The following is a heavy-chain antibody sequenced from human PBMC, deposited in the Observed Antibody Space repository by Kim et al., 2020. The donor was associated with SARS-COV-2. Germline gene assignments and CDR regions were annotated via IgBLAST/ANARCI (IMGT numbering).Heavy chain of an antibody. J-gene: IGHJ4*02. CDR1: GFTFSSYS. CDR3: ARGFPRWFGELGVLDY. Sequence: GGSLRLSCAASGFTFSSYSMNWVRQAPGKGLEWVSSISSSSSYIYYADSVKGRFTISRDNAKNSLYLQMNSLRAEDTAVYYCARGFPRWFGELGVLDYWGQGTLVTVSS. D-gene: IGHD3-10*01. CDR2: ISSSSSYI. V-gene: IGHV3-21*01.